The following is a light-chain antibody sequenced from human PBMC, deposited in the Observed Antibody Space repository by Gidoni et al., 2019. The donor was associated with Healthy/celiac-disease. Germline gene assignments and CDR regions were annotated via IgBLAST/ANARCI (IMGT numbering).Light chain of an antibody. Sequence: DIQMPQSPSSLSASVGDRVTITCRASQSISSYLNWYQQKPGKAPKLLIYAASSLQSGVPSRFSGSGSGTDFTLTISSLQPEDFATYYCQQSYSTPRYSFGQXTKLEIK. CDR2: AAS. CDR3: QQSYSTPRYS. CDR1: QSISSY. V-gene: IGKV1-39*01. J-gene: IGKJ2*03.